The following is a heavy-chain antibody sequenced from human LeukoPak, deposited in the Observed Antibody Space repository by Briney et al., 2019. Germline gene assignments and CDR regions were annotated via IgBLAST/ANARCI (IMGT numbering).Heavy chain of an antibody. V-gene: IGHV4-59*01. D-gene: IGHD6-13*01. CDR2: IYYSGNT. Sequence: SETLSLTCTVSGGSISSYYWSWIRQPPGKGLEWIGYIYYSGNTNYNPSLKSRVTISVDTSKNQFSLKLASVTAADTAVYYCARVDIAAAGTEFDIWGQGTMVTVSS. J-gene: IGHJ3*02. CDR1: GGSISSYY. CDR3: ARVDIAAAGTEFDI.